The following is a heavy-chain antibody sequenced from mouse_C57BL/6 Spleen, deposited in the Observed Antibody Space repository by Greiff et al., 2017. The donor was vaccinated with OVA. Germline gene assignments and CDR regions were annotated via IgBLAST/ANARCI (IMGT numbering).Heavy chain of an antibody. CDR2: IYPGDGDT. CDR1: GYAFSSSW. Sequence: QVQLKQSGPELVKPGASVKISCKASGYAFSSSWMNWVKQRPGQGLEWIGRIYPGDGDTNYNGKFKGKATLTADKSSSTAYMQLSSLTSEDSAVYFCARSADEAMDDWGKGTSVTVSS. V-gene: IGHV1-82*01. J-gene: IGHJ4*01. CDR3: ARSADEAMDD. D-gene: IGHD6-1*01.